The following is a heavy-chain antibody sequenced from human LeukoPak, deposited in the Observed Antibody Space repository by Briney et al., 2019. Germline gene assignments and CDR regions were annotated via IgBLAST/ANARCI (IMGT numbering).Heavy chain of an antibody. D-gene: IGHD1-7*01. J-gene: IGHJ4*02. CDR1: GFNFSNYA. CDR2: ISGSGGS. CDR3: AKSARITGTFYFDY. Sequence: PGGSLRLSCAASGFNFSNYAMAWVRQAPGKGLDWVSVISGSGGSYSTDSVKGRFTISRDNSKNTVFLQMNSLRAEDTALYYCAKSARITGTFYFDYWGQGTPVTVSS. V-gene: IGHV3-23*01.